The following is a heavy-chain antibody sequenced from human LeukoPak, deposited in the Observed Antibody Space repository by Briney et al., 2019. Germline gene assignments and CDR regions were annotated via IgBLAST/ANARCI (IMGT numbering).Heavy chain of an antibody. CDR1: GGSFSGYY. D-gene: IGHD3-10*01. CDR2: INHSGST. V-gene: IGHV4-34*01. J-gene: IGHJ4*02. Sequence: SETLSLTCAVYGGSFSGYYWSWIRQPPGKGLEWIGEINHSGSTNYNPSLKGRVTISVDTSKNQFSLKLSSVTAADTAVYYCASLDYYGSGSFDYWGQGTLVTVSS. CDR3: ASLDYYGSGSFDY.